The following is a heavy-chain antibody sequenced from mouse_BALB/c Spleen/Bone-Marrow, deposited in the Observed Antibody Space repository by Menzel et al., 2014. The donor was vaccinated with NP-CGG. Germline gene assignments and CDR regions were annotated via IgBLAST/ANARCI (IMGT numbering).Heavy chain of an antibody. V-gene: IGHV5-9-3*01. CDR2: ISSGASYT. CDR1: GFTFSSYA. J-gene: IGHJ3*01. Sequence: EVKLVESGGGLMKPGGSLKLSCAASGFTFSSYAMSWVRQTPEKRLEWVASISSGASYTYYLDSVKGRFTISRDNAKNPLYLQMSSLRSEDTAVHYCACLDGYCVPYWGQGTLVTVSA. CDR3: ACLDGYCVPY. D-gene: IGHD2-3*01.